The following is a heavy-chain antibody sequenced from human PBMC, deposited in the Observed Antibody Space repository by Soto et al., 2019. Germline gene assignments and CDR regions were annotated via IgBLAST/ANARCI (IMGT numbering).Heavy chain of an antibody. V-gene: IGHV3-23*01. Sequence: PGGSLRLSCAASGFTSSSYDMSWVRQAPGKGLEWVSTILVDGRTFYVDSVKGRFTISRDNSRNTVYLQMNSLTARDTALYYCAKATATGGGAFDFCGQGTVVTVSS. J-gene: IGHJ3*01. D-gene: IGHD2-8*02. CDR1: GFTSSSYD. CDR2: ILVDGRT. CDR3: AKATATGGGAFDF.